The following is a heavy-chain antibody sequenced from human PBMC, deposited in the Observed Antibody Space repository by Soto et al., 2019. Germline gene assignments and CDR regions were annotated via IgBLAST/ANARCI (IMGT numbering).Heavy chain of an antibody. V-gene: IGHV4-59*01. CDR3: ARGTGQLGFDY. D-gene: IGHD6-6*01. J-gene: IGHJ4*02. CDR1: GSSISSYA. CDR2: ICYSGST. Sequence: PSGTLCLTCTVSGSSISSYAWSWIRQPPGKGLEWIWDICYSGSTNYNPSLKSRVTISVDTSNSQCSLKMSSVTAADTAVYYCARGTGQLGFDYWGQGTLVTVSS.